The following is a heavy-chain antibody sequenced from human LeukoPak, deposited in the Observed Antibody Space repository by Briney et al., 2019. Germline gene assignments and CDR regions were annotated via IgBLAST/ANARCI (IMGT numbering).Heavy chain of an antibody. V-gene: IGHV3-23*01. J-gene: IGHJ4*02. CDR2: ISGSGGST. CDR1: GFTFSNYA. Sequence: GGSLRLSCAASGFTFSNYAMSWARQAPGKGLEWVSAISGSGGSTYYADSVKGRFTSSRDNSKNTLYLQMNSLRAEDTAVYYCTKGTIWLPFDYWGQGTLVTVSS. CDR3: TKGTIWLPFDY. D-gene: IGHD5-18*01.